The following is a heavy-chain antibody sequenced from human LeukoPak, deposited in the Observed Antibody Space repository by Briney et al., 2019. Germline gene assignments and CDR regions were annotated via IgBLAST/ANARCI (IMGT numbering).Heavy chain of an antibody. CDR2: ISAGGGST. V-gene: IGHV3-23*01. D-gene: IGHD3-9*01. J-gene: IGHJ4*02. CDR3: AKGDDILTGSIYY. CDR1: GFTFTNYA. Sequence: GGSLRLSCAASGFTFTNYAMNWVRQAPGKGLEWVSGISAGGGSTYYADSVKGRFTISRDNSKNTLYLQMNSLRAEDTAVYYCAKGDDILTGSIYYWGQGTLVTVSS.